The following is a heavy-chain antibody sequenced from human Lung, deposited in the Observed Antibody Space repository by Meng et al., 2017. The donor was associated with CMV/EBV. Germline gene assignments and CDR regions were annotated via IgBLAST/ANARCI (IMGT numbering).Heavy chain of an antibody. V-gene: IGHV3-30-3*01. CDR2: ISDDGNYK. CDR3: ARGGVLLVYVIGDY. J-gene: IGHJ4*02. Sequence: GESLKISCAASGFMFSSYAMHWVRQAPGKGLEWVAVISDDGNYKYYTDSVKGRFTISRDNSKNTLYLQMNSLRAEDTAVYYCARGGVLLVYVIGDYWGQGTLVTVSS. CDR1: GFMFSSYA. D-gene: IGHD2-8*01.